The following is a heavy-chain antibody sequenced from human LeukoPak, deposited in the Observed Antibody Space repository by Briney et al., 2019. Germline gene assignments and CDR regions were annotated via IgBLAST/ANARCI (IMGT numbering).Heavy chain of an antibody. CDR2: IYYSGST. CDR3: ARGITMVRGVFFDY. J-gene: IGHJ4*02. D-gene: IGHD3-10*01. Sequence: PSETLSLTCTVSGGSISSSSYYWGWIRQPPGKGLEWIGSIYYSGSTYYNPSLKSRVTMSVDTSKNQFSLKLSSVTAADTAVYYCARGITMVRGVFFDYWGQGTLVTVSS. CDR1: GGSISSSSYY. V-gene: IGHV4-39*07.